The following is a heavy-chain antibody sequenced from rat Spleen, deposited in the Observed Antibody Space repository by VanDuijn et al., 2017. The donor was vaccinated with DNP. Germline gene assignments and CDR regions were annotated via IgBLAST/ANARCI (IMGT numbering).Heavy chain of an antibody. CDR3: AKEDYSVTFGY. D-gene: IGHD1-1*01. CDR1: GFTFSDFY. J-gene: IGHJ3*01. Sequence: EVQLVESGGGLVQPGRSMKLSCAASGFTFSDFYMAWIRQAPTKGLEWVAYISASGGSTSYRDSVKGRFTISRANAENTLYLQMNSLRSEDTATYYCAKEDYSVTFGYWGQGTLVTVSS. CDR2: ISASGGST. V-gene: IGHV5-25*01.